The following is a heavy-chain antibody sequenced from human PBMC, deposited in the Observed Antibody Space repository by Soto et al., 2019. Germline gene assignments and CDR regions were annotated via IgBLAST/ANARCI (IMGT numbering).Heavy chain of an antibody. CDR1: GGSFRSYA. V-gene: IGHV1-69*12. CDR2: IIPIFGTP. J-gene: IGHJ5*01. CDR3: AYSVSHRYFFDS. D-gene: IGHD5-18*01. Sequence: QVQLVQSGAEVKKPGSSVKVSCKASGGSFRSYAVNWVRQAPGQGLECLGGIIPIFGTPNYAQKFHGRVSITADESTRTVYIDLISLTSDDTSVYYCAYSVSHRYFFDSWGQGTLVTVSS.